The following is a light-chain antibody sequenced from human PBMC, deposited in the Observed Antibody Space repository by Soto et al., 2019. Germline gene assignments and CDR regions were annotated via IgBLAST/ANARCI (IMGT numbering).Light chain of an antibody. V-gene: IGLV2-14*01. J-gene: IGLJ2*01. Sequence: QSGLTQPASVSGSPGQSITISCTGTSSDVGDYKNVSWYQQHPGKAPKLMIDDVSNRPSGVSNRFSGSKSGNTASLTISGLQAEDEADYYCSSCASSSAHVIFGGGTKLTVL. CDR1: SSDVGDYKN. CDR3: SSCASSSAHVI. CDR2: DVS.